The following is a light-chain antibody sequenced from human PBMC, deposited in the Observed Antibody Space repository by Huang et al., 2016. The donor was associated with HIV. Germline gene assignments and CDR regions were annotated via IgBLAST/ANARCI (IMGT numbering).Light chain of an antibody. CDR2: AAS. V-gene: IGKV1-6*01. CDR1: QDIGND. J-gene: IGKJ1*01. Sequence: AIQMTQAPASLSASVGDRVTITCRASQDIGNDLGWYQQRPGKAPKLLVSAASQLQSGVPPRFTGSGSGTHFTLTISGLQPEDFATYYCLQDYTYPWAFGQGTKVEI. CDR3: LQDYTYPWA.